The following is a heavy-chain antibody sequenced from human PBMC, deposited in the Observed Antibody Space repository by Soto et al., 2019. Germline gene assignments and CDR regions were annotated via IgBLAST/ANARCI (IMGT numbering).Heavy chain of an antibody. CDR2: INSDGSST. Sequence: GGSLRLSCAASGFTFSSYWMHWVRQAPGKGLVWVSRINSDGSSTSYADSVKGRFTISRDNAKNTLYLQMNSLRAEDTAVYYCARARVSGSYLQIYYYGMDVWGQGTTVTVSS. J-gene: IGHJ6*02. CDR1: GFTFSSYW. CDR3: ARARVSGSYLQIYYYGMDV. V-gene: IGHV3-74*01. D-gene: IGHD1-26*01.